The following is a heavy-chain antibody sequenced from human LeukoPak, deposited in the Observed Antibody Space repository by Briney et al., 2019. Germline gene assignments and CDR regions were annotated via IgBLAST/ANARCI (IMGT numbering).Heavy chain of an antibody. CDR2: IKEDGSEK. D-gene: IGHD6-6*01. J-gene: IGHJ4*02. Sequence: PGGSLRLSCAASGFTFSSYSMSWVRQAPGKGLEWVANIKEDGSEKYYVDSAKGRFTISRDNAKNSLYLQMNSLRAEDTAVYYCARDSHYSSDFWGQGTLVTVSS. CDR1: GFTFSSYS. V-gene: IGHV3-7*05. CDR3: ARDSHYSSDF.